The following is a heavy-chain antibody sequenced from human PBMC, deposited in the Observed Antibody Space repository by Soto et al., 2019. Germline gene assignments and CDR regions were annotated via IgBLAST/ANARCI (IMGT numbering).Heavy chain of an antibody. D-gene: IGHD6-13*01. V-gene: IGHV5-10-1*01. CDR3: ARQHSSSWYYYYGMDV. Sequence: GESLKISCKGSGYRFTSYWISWVRQMPGKGLEWMGRTDPSDSYTNYSPSFQGHVTISADKSISTAYLQWSSLKASDTAMYYCARQHSSSWYYYYGMDVWGQGTTVTSP. CDR2: TDPSDSYT. CDR1: GYRFTSYW. J-gene: IGHJ6*02.